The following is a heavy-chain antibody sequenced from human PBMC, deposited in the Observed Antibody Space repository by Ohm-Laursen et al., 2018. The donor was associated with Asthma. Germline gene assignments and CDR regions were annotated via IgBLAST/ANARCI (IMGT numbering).Heavy chain of an antibody. CDR2: ISWNSGSI. CDR1: GFTFDDYA. V-gene: IGHV3-9*01. Sequence: SLRLSCTVSGFTFDDYAVHWVRQAPGKGLEWVSGISWNSGSIGYADSVKGRFTISRDNAKNSLYLQMNSLRAEDTALYYCAKDFSSYSSGWFGAFDIWGQGTMVTVSS. J-gene: IGHJ3*02. D-gene: IGHD6-19*01. CDR3: AKDFSSYSSGWFGAFDI.